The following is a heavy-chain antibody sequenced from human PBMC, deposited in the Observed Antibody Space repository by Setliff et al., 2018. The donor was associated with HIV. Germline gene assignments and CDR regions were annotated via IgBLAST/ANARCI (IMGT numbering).Heavy chain of an antibody. J-gene: IGHJ6*03. Sequence: TLSLTCAVYGGSFSEYYWSWIRQSPGKGLEWIGEINHSGSTHYNPPLKSRATISVDTSKNQFSLRLNSVTAADTAVYYCARGATLLPGYSDRWEYFYMDVWGKGTTVTVSS. CDR2: INHSGST. V-gene: IGHV4-34*01. CDR1: GGSFSEYY. CDR3: ARGATLLPGYSDRWEYFYMDV. D-gene: IGHD5-12*01.